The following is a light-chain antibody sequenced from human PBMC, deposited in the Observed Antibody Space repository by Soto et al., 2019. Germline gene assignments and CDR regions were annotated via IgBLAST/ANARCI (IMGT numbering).Light chain of an antibody. Sequence: EFVLTQSPATLSVSPGERVTLSCRASQSISRSLAWYQHKPGQAPRLLIYDASHRATGVPDRFSGSGSGTDFTLTISSLEPEYFAVYYCQQRRNWYTFGQGTKLEIK. V-gene: IGKV3-11*01. J-gene: IGKJ2*01. CDR2: DAS. CDR3: QQRRNWYT. CDR1: QSISRS.